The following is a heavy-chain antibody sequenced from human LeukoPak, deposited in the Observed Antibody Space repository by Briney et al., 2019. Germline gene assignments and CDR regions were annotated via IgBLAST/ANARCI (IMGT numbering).Heavy chain of an antibody. CDR3: ARALGYCSGGSCYSSWFDP. V-gene: IGHV1-69*05. CDR2: IIPIFGTA. CDR1: GGTFSSYA. D-gene: IGHD2-15*01. J-gene: IGHJ5*02. Sequence: SVKVSCKASGGTFSSYAISWVRQAPGQGLEWMGGIIPIFGTANYAQTFQGRVTITTDESTSTAYMELSSLRSEDTAVYYCARALGYCSGGSCYSSWFDPWGQGTLVTVSS.